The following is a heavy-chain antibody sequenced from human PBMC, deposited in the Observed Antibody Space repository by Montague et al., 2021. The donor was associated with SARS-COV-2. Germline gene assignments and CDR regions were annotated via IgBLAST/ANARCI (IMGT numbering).Heavy chain of an antibody. Sequence: SETLSLTCTVSGDSISYFYWSWIRQPAGKGLEWIGRVSASGSTNYNPSLNSRVTMSVDTSKKQFSLRLSPVTAADTAVYYCGRDVVAAPGTFDYWGQGTLVTVSS. V-gene: IGHV4-4*07. CDR2: VSASGST. CDR3: GRDVVAAPGTFDY. J-gene: IGHJ4*02. D-gene: IGHD6-13*01. CDR1: GDSISYFY.